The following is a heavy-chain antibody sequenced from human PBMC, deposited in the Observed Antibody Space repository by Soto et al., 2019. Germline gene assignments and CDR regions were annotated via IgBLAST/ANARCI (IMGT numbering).Heavy chain of an antibody. Sequence: GGSLRLSCAASGFTVSSNYMSWVRQAPGKGLEWVSVIYSGGSTYYADSVKGRFTTSRDNSKNTLYLQMNSLRAEDTAVYYCARWGIVATTRLDYYGMDVWGQGTTVTSP. D-gene: IGHD5-12*01. CDR1: GFTVSSNY. J-gene: IGHJ6*02. CDR2: IYSGGST. V-gene: IGHV3-53*01. CDR3: ARWGIVATTRLDYYGMDV.